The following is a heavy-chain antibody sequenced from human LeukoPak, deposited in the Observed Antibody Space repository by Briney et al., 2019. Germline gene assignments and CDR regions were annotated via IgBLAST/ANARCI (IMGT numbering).Heavy chain of an antibody. V-gene: IGHV1-18*01. J-gene: IGHJ4*02. Sequence: GASVKVSCKASGYTFTSYGISWVRQAPGQGLEWMGWISAYNGNTNYAQKLQGRVTMTTDTSTGTAYMELRSLRSDDTAVYYCARDDAPNAEYSSGWYMSWGQGTLVTVSS. D-gene: IGHD6-19*01. CDR3: ARDDAPNAEYSSGWYMS. CDR2: ISAYNGNT. CDR1: GYTFTSYG.